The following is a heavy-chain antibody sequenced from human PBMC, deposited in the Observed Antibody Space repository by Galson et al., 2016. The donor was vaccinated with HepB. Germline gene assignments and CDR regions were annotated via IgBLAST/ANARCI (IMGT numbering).Heavy chain of an antibody. J-gene: IGHJ5*02. CDR3: ARASIIPGARMIFDP. CDR1: GGSISDSNW. CDR2: IYHTGTS. D-gene: IGHD2-2*01. V-gene: IGHV4-4*02. Sequence: ETLSLTCAVSGGSISDSNWWTWVRQVPEKGLEWIGEIYHTGTSNNNPFLSSRFTLSVDKSRNEFSLNVTSVTAADTAVYYCARASIIPGARMIFDPWGQGTLVTDSS.